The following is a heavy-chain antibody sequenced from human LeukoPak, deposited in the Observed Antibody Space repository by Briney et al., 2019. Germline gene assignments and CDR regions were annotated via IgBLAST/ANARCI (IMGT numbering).Heavy chain of an antibody. D-gene: IGHD2-15*01. J-gene: IGHJ6*02. V-gene: IGHV3-48*03. CDR3: ARAGLGYCSGGGCYPGYYYGMDV. CDR2: ISSSGSTI. CDR1: GFTFSSYE. Sequence: GGSLRLSCAASGFTFSSYEMNWVRQAPGKGLEWVSYISSSGSTIYYADSVKGRFTISRDNAKNSLYLQMNSLRAEDTAVYYCARAGLGYCSGGGCYPGYYYGMDVWGQGTTVTVSS.